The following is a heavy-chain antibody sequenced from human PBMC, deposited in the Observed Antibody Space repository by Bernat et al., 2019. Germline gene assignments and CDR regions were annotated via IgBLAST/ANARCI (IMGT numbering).Heavy chain of an antibody. D-gene: IGHD4-11*01. J-gene: IGHJ4*02. CDR2: IYYSGST. CDR3: ATNSRELTTVTYFDY. CDR1: GGSISSSSYY. Sequence: QLQLQESGPGLVKPSETLSLTCTVSGGSISSSSYYWGWIRQPPGKGLEWIGSIYYSGSTYYNPSLKSRVTISVDTSKNQFYLKLSSVTAADTAVYYCATNSRELTTVTYFDYWGQGTLVPVSS. V-gene: IGHV4-39*01.